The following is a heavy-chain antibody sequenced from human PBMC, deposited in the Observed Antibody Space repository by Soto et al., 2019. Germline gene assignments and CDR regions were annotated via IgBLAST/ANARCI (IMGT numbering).Heavy chain of an antibody. V-gene: IGHV3-33*01. CDR1: GFTLSSYG. CDR3: ARDRGSDDPIDY. D-gene: IGHD2-21*01. J-gene: IGHJ4*02. CDR2: IWHDGSTK. Sequence: QVQLVESGGGVVQPGRSLRLSCGASGFTLSSYGMHWVRQAPGTGLEWVAVIWHDGSTKYYADSVKGRFTISRDNSKNRLDLQMNNLRAEDTAVYYCARDRGSDDPIDYWGQGTLVTVSS.